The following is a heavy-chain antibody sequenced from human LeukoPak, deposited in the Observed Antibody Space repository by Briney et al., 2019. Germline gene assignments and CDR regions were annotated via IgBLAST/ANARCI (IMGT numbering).Heavy chain of an antibody. D-gene: IGHD6-19*01. CDR3: ARASSGWYNWFDP. CDR2: INHSGST. V-gene: IGHV4-34*01. Sequence: SETLSLTCAVYGGSFSGYYWSWIRQPPGKGLEWIGEINHSGSTNYNPSLKSRVTISVDTSKNQFSLKLSSVTAADTAVYYCARASSGWYNWFDPWGQGTLVTVSS. J-gene: IGHJ5*02. CDR1: GGSFSGYY.